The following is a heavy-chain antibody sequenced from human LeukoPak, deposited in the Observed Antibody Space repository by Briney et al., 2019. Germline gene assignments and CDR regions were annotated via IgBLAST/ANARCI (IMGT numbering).Heavy chain of an antibody. J-gene: IGHJ4*02. V-gene: IGHV3-30-3*01. CDR1: GFTFSSYA. CDR3: ARGGEDGYNYVELVDY. D-gene: IGHD5-24*01. CDR2: ISYDGSNK. Sequence: GGSLRLSCAASGFTFSSYAMHWVRQAPGKGLEWVAVISYDGSNKYYADSVKGRFTISRDNSKNTLYLQMNSLGAEDTAVYYCARGGEDGYNYVELVDYWGQGTLVTVSS.